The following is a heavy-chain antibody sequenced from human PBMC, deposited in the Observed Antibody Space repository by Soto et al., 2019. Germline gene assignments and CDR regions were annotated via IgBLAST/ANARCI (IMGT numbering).Heavy chain of an antibody. CDR3: ARVPITGRLYCSSTSCYYYYYYGMDV. CDR1: GGSFSGYY. D-gene: IGHD2-2*01. Sequence: SETLSLTCAVYGGSFSGYYWSWIRQPPGKGLEWIGEINHSGSTNYNPSLKSRVTISVDTSKNQFSLKLSSVTAADTAVYYCARVPITGRLYCSSTSCYYYYYYGMDVWGQGTTVTVSS. V-gene: IGHV4-34*01. J-gene: IGHJ6*02. CDR2: INHSGST.